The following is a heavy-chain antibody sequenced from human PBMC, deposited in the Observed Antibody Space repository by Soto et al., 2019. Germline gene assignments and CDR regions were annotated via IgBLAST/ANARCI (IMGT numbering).Heavy chain of an antibody. CDR2: IYYSGIT. Sequence: QVQLQESGPGLVKPSQTLSLTCTVSGGSISSGGYYWSWIRQHPGKGLEWIGYIYYSGITYYNPSLKSRVTISVDPSKNQFSLKLSSVTAADTAVYYCARVSSGSYLYYFDYWGQGTLVTVSS. J-gene: IGHJ4*02. V-gene: IGHV4-31*03. CDR3: ARVSSGSYLYYFDY. D-gene: IGHD1-26*01. CDR1: GGSISSGGYY.